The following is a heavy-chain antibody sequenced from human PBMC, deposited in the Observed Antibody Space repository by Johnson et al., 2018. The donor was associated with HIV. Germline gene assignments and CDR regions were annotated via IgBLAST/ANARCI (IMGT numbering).Heavy chain of an antibody. CDR2: ISYAGSNT. J-gene: IGHJ3*02. CDR1: GFTFSSNP. CDR3: AGRGGRWLARAAGAFDI. V-gene: IGHV3-30*04. D-gene: IGHD6-19*01. Sequence: QVQLVESGGGVVQPGRSLRLSCAASGFTFSSNPMHWVRQAPGKGLEWVAVISYAGSNTYYADSVKGRFTISGDNSKNPLLLHRNNLRAGDTALYYCAGRGGRWLARAAGAFDIWGQGTMVTVSS.